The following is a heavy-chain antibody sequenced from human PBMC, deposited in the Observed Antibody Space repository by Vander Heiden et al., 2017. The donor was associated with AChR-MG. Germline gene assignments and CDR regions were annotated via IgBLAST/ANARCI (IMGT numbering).Heavy chain of an antibody. CDR2: ISGSGGST. Sequence: EVQLLESGGGVVQPGGSLRLSCAASGLTFSSYAMGWVRQAPGKGLEGVSAISGSGGSTYYADSVKGRFTISRDNSKNTLYLQMNSLRAEDTAVYYCAKDYNDYIWGSYRGVLDYWGQGTLVTVSS. CDR1: GLTFSSYA. V-gene: IGHV3-23*01. D-gene: IGHD3-16*02. J-gene: IGHJ4*02. CDR3: AKDYNDYIWGSYRGVLDY.